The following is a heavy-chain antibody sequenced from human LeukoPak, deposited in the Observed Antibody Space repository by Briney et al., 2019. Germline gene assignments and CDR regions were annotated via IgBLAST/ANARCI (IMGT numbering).Heavy chain of an antibody. J-gene: IGHJ4*02. CDR3: ARCQLERRGVGYYFDY. CDR2: IYTSGST. CDR1: GGSISSYY. D-gene: IGHD1-1*01. Sequence: SETLSLTCTVSGGSISSYYWSWIRQPPGKGLEWIGYIYTSGSTNYNPSLKSRVTISVDTSKNQFSLKLSSVTAADTAVYYCARCQLERRGVGYYFDYWGQGTLVTVSS. V-gene: IGHV4-4*09.